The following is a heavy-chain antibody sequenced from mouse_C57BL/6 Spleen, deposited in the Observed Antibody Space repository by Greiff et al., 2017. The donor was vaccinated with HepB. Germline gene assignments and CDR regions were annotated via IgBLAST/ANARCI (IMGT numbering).Heavy chain of an antibody. V-gene: IGHV1-5*01. Sequence: VQLKESGTVLARPGASVKMSCKTSGYTFTSYWMHWVKQRPGQGLEWIGAIYPGNSDTSYNQKFKGKAKLTAVTSASTAYMELSSLTNEDSAVYYCTRYYYGSSYPYYYAMDYWGQGTSVTVSS. CDR1: GYTFTSYW. J-gene: IGHJ4*01. CDR3: TRYYYGSSYPYYYAMDY. CDR2: IYPGNSDT. D-gene: IGHD1-1*01.